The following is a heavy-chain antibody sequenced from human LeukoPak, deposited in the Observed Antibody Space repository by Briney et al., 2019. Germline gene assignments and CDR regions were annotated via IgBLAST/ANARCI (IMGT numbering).Heavy chain of an antibody. CDR2: IYPGDSDT. CDR1: GYSFTNYW. CDR3: ARSGLLDY. Sequence: GESLKISCKGSGYSFTNYWIAWVRHMPGKGLEWMGIIYPGDSDTRYNPSFQGQVTISADKSISTAYLQWNSLKASDTAMYYCARSGLLDYWGQGTLVTVSS. D-gene: IGHD3/OR15-3a*01. V-gene: IGHV5-51*01. J-gene: IGHJ4*02.